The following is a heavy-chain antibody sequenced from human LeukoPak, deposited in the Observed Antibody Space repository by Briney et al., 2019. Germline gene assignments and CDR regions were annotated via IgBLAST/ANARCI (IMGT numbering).Heavy chain of an antibody. CDR3: ARGNIVATILGGLHGTTAFDF. V-gene: IGHV4-34*01. Sequence: SETLSLTCGVSGGAFNGYYWSWIRQAPGKGLEWIGEMIHSGSSNYNPSLRSRVTISGDTSKNQFSLKLNSLTAADTAVYYCARGNIVATILGGLHGTTAFDFWGQESLVTVSS. J-gene: IGHJ4*02. D-gene: IGHD5-12*01. CDR1: GGAFNGYY. CDR2: MIHSGSS.